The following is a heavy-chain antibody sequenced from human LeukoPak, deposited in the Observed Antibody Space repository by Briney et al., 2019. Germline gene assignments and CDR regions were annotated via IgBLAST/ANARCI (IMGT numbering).Heavy chain of an antibody. CDR3: ARGDTAMAYDY. CDR1: GFTFSSYA. CDR2: ISYDGSNK. V-gene: IGHV3-30-3*01. Sequence: GGSLRLSCAASGFTFSSYAMHWVRQAPGKGLEWVAVISYDGSNKYYADSVKGRFTISRDNSKNTLYLQTNSLRAEDTAVYYCARGDTAMAYDYWGQGTLVTVSS. J-gene: IGHJ4*02. D-gene: IGHD5-18*01.